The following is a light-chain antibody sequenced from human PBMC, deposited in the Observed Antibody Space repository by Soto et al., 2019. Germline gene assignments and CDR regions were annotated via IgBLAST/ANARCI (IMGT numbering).Light chain of an antibody. J-gene: IGLJ2*01. V-gene: IGLV2-14*01. CDR2: DVS. CDR1: SSDVGGYNY. Sequence: QSALTQPASVSGSPGQSITISCTGTSSDVGGYNYVSWYQQHPGKAPKLMIYDVSNRPSGVSNRFSGSKSGNTASLTISGLQAEDEADYYCSSYTSSSRVFGGGTKLHRP. CDR3: SSYTSSSRV.